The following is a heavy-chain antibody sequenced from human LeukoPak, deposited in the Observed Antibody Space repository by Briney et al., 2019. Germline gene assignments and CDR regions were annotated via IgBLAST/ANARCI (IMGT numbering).Heavy chain of an antibody. J-gene: IGHJ3*02. CDR1: GYTFTSYY. D-gene: IGHD5-12*01. CDR2: INPSGGST. Sequence: ASVKVSCKASGYTFTSYYMHWVRQAPGQGLEWMGIINPSGGSTSYAQKFQGRVTMTRSMSTSTVYMELSSLRSEDTAVYYCARVARGAFDIWGQGTMVTVSS. V-gene: IGHV1-46*01. CDR3: ARVARGAFDI.